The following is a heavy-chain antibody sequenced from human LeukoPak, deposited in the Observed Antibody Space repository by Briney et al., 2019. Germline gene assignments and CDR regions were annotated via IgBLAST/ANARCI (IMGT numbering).Heavy chain of an antibody. CDR3: ARNRGWYVYDF. CDR2: IHTSGST. CDR1: GDSLSPYL. Sequence: SETLSLTCVVSGDSLSPYLWSWIRQPPGKGLEWIGYIHTSGSTNYNPSLKSRVTMSADTSKNHFSLNLSSVTAADTAIYYCARNRGWYVYDFWGQGTLVTVSS. D-gene: IGHD6-19*01. V-gene: IGHV4-4*09. J-gene: IGHJ4*02.